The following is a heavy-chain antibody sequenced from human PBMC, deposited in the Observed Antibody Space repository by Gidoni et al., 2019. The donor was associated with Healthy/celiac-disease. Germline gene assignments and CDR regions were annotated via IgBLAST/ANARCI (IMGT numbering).Heavy chain of an antibody. CDR1: VFTFRSYR. J-gene: IGHJ3*02. D-gene: IGHD5-12*01. Sequence: ELQLVESGGGLVKPGGSLSLSCAASVFTFRSYRMNWVRQAPGKWREWVSSISSSSSYIYYADSVNGRFTISRDNAKNSLYLQMNSLRAEDTAVYYCARPRLSIVATTPDAFDIWGQGTMVTVSS. V-gene: IGHV3-21*01. CDR2: ISSSSSYI. CDR3: ARPRLSIVATTPDAFDI.